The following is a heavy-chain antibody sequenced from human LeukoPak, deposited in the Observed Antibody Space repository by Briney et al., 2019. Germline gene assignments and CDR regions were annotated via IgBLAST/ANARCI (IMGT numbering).Heavy chain of an antibody. CDR1: GFTFSSYS. CDR2: ISSSSSYI. D-gene: IGHD6-19*01. CDR3: AKSSRATSVSVAGPFDY. V-gene: IGHV3-21*04. Sequence: GGSLRLSCAASGFTFSSYSMNWVRQAPGKGLEWVSSISSSSSYIYYADSVKGRFTISRDNFKNTLYLQMNSLRAEDTAVYYCAKSSRATSVSVAGPFDYWGQGTLVTVSS. J-gene: IGHJ4*02.